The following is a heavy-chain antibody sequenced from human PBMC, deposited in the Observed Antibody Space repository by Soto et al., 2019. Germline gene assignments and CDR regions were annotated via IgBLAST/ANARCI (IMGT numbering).Heavy chain of an antibody. J-gene: IGHJ5*02. CDR1: GGSISSSSYY. Sequence: SETLSLTCTVSGGSISSSSYYWGWIRQPPGKGLEWIGSIYYSGSTYYSPSLKSRVTISVDTSKNQLSLNLRSVSAADTAVYYCARGRGEFDAWGQGTPVTVSS. V-gene: IGHV4-39*01. CDR3: ARGRGEFDA. D-gene: IGHD2-21*01. CDR2: IYYSGST.